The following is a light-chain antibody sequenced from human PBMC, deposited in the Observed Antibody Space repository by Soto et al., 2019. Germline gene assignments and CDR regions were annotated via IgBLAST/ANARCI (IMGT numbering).Light chain of an antibody. V-gene: IGLV4-60*02. CDR1: SGHSSYI. Sequence: QLVLTQSSSASASLGSSVKLTCTLRSGHSSYIIAWHQQQAGKAPRYLMKVEGSGSYNKGSGVPDRFSGSSSGADRYLTISIRQFEDEADYFRETWDSNTRVFGGGTKLTVL. CDR2: VEGSGSY. J-gene: IGLJ3*02. CDR3: ETWDSNTRV.